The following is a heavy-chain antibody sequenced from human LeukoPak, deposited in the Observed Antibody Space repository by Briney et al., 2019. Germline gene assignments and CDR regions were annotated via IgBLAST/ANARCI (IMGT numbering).Heavy chain of an antibody. J-gene: IGHJ4*02. CDR3: ARDREYSGYESNC. D-gene: IGHD5-12*01. Sequence: GGSLRLSCAASGFTVSSNYMSWVRQAPGKGLEWVSYISKSGDSIYYADSVKGRFTISRDNAKNSLFLQMNSLRAEDTAVYYCARDREYSGYESNCWGQGTLVTVSS. V-gene: IGHV3-11*04. CDR1: GFTVSSNY. CDR2: ISKSGDSI.